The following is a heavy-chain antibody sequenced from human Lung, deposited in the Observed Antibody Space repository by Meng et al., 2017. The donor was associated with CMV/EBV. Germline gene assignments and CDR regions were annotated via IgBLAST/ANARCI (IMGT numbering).Heavy chain of an antibody. Sequence: DRLLQPGPEVKKPGAPVRVSCKASGYTFGSYGICWVRQAPGRGLEWMGWFVNYVDTYPAPKFQGRVTMTTDTHTNTAFMELRSLTSDDTAVYYCASGTPGRSYCDYWGQGTLVTVSS. CDR2: FVNYVDT. D-gene: IGHD2-15*01. J-gene: IGHJ4*02. V-gene: IGHV1-18*01. CDR1: GYTFGSYG. CDR3: ASGTPGRSYCDY.